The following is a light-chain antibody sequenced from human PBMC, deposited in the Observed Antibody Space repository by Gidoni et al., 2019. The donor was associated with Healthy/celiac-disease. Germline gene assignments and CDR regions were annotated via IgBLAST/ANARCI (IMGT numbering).Light chain of an antibody. CDR3: QQSYSTLGLT. CDR2: AAS. V-gene: IGKV1-39*01. Sequence: DIQMTQSPSPLSASVGDRVTITCRASQSISSYLNWYQQKPGKAPKLLIYAASSLQSGVPSRFSGSGSGTDFTLTISSLQPEDFATYYCQQSYSTLGLTFGGGTKVEIK. CDR1: QSISSY. J-gene: IGKJ4*01.